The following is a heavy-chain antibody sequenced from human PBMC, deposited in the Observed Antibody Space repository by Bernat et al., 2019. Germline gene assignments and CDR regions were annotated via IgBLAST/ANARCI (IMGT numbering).Heavy chain of an antibody. Sequence: EVQLVESGGGLVKPGGSLRLSCAASGFSFNNAWMNWVRQAPGKGLEWVGQIKTKTAGGTTDYAAPVKGRFTISRDDSKNMLYLEMNSLKTEDTAVYYGATDCATVAPYYYNGLDGWGQGTTVTVSS. CDR3: ATDCATVAPYYYNGLDG. CDR2: IKTKTAGGTT. D-gene: IGHD4-23*01. CDR1: GFSFNNAW. J-gene: IGHJ6*02. V-gene: IGHV3-15*07.